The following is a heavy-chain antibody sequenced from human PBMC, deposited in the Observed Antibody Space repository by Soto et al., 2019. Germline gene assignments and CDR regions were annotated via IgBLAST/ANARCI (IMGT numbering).Heavy chain of an antibody. CDR3: AKDKWTFSPSFDS. CDR2: ISIGGSTT. D-gene: IGHD2-8*01. J-gene: IGHJ5*01. V-gene: IGHV3-23*01. Sequence: GGSLRLSCAAPGFTFNTYALAWVRQAPGKGLEWVSTISIGGSTTYYAESVKGRFTISRDNSKNTLYLQMDSLRVEDTAIYYCAKDKWTFSPSFDSWGQGALVTVSS. CDR1: GFTFNTYA.